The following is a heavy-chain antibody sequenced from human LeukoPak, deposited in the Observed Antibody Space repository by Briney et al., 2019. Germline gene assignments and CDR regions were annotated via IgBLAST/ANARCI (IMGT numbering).Heavy chain of an antibody. CDR3: ARGGSYGGNSGRYNP. CDR1: GGSISSYC. D-gene: IGHD4-23*01. V-gene: IGHV4-59*01. Sequence: SETLSLTCTVSGGSISSYCWSWIRQPPGKGLEWVGYIYYSGSTNYNPSLKSRVTISVDTSKNQFSLKLSSVTAADTAVYYCARGGSYGGNSGRYNPWGQGTLVTVSS. J-gene: IGHJ5*02. CDR2: IYYSGST.